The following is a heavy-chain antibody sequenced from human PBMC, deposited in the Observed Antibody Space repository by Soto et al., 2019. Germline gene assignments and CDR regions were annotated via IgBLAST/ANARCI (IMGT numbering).Heavy chain of an antibody. CDR2: IYPGDSDT. J-gene: IGHJ5*02. CDR3: ARFYDSKNNWFDP. Sequence: PGESLKISCEGSGYSFTSYWIAWVRQMPGKGLEWMGIIYPGDSDTRYSPSFQGQVTISADKSIRTAYLQWSSLKASDTAMYYCARFYDSKNNWFDPWGQGTLVTVSS. CDR1: GYSFTSYW. D-gene: IGHD3-22*01. V-gene: IGHV5-51*01.